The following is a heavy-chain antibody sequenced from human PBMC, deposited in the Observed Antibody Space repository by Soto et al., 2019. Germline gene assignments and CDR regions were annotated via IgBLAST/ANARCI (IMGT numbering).Heavy chain of an antibody. CDR3: ARLQAAAGDNDRTFDY. CDR2: IDPSDSYT. J-gene: IGHJ4*02. Sequence: EVQLVQSGAEVKKPGESLRISCKGSGYSFTSYWISWVRQMPGKGLAWMGRIDPSDSYTNYSPSFQGHVTISADKYISTSYLQLSSLKASDTARYYCARLQAAAGDNDRTFDYWGQGTLVTVSS. CDR1: GYSFTSYW. V-gene: IGHV5-10-1*01. D-gene: IGHD6-13*01.